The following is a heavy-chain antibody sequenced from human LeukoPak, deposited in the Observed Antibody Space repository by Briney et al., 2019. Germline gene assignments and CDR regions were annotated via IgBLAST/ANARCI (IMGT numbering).Heavy chain of an antibody. CDR3: PTAGTPGYIFHY. CDR1: RGFIITRRQY. CDR2: MYYSGST. Sequence: SETLSPTLTLPRGFIITRRQYWGWIRQPPGKGLEWIGNMYYSGSTYYNPSLKSRVTISVDTYKSRFSLKLSSVTAADAALYFFPTAGTPGYIFHYWGQGTLVTVSS. V-gene: IGHV4-39*01. D-gene: IGHD5-18*01. J-gene: IGHJ4*02.